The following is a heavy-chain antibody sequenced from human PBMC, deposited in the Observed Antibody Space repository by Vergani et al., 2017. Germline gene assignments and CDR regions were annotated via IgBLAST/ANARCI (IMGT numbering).Heavy chain of an antibody. CDR1: GFSFSSHA. D-gene: IGHD6-6*01. J-gene: IGHJ4*02. V-gene: IGHV3-30*03. CDR3: ATSRSAEPDY. Sequence: QVQMAESGGGRVQPGRSLRLSCAASGFSFSSHAIHWVRQAPGKGLERVAVISNDGSKKYYADAVKGLFTISRDNSKNTLDLQMNSLRAEDTAVYFFATSRSAEPDYWGQGTLVAVSS. CDR2: ISNDGSKK.